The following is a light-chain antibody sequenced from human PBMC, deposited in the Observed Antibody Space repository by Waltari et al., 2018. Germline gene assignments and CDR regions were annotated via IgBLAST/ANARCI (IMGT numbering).Light chain of an antibody. J-gene: IGLJ1*01. CDR1: FPNFGAGHA. Sequence: QSVLTQPPSVSGAPGQTVPIPCTGAFPNFGAGHAVHSYQRLPGAAPKLLIHKNNNRPSGVPAWFSGSVAGASASLIIAGRQSEDEADYYSQSYDNKLKVFGSGTKVNVL. V-gene: IGLV1-40*03. CDR3: QSYDNKLKV. CDR2: KNN.